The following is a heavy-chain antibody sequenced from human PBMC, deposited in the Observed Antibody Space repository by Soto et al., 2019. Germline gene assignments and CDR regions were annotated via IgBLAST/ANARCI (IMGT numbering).Heavy chain of an antibody. CDR3: AHSKYSRSSFDY. D-gene: IGHD6-6*01. Sequence: TLTLTCTFSGFSLSTSDVGVGWIRQPPGKALEWLAIIYWDDDKRYSPSLKSRLTITKDTSKNQVVLTVTNMDPVDTATYYCAHSKYSRSSFDYWGQGTLVTVSS. V-gene: IGHV2-5*02. CDR1: GFSLSTSDVG. CDR2: IYWDDDK. J-gene: IGHJ4*02.